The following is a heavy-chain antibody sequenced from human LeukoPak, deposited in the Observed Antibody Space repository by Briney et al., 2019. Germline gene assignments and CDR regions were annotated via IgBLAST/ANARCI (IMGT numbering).Heavy chain of an antibody. J-gene: IGHJ4*02. V-gene: IGHV1-18*01. Sequence: ASVKVSCKASGYTFTSYGISWVRQAPGQGLEWMGWISAYNGNTNYAQKLQGRVTMTTDTSTSTAYMELRSLRSDDTAVYYCARTDIVVVVAASDYWGQGTLVTVSS. CDR1: GYTFTSYG. CDR3: ARTDIVVVVAASDY. D-gene: IGHD2-15*01. CDR2: ISAYNGNT.